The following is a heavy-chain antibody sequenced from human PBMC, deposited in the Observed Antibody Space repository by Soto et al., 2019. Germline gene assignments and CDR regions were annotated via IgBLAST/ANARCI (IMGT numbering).Heavy chain of an antibody. Sequence: QVQLVQSGAEVKKPGASVKVSCKASGYTFSNYYIQWMRQAPGQGLEWMGWIYSNSGGTNYAQKFHGRVTMTRDTFINTAYMEMSGLTSDDTAVYYCARGIVATAIDYWGQGTLVTVSS. CDR2: IYSNSGGT. V-gene: IGHV1-2*02. J-gene: IGHJ4*02. D-gene: IGHD5-12*01. CDR3: ARGIVATAIDY. CDR1: GYTFSNYY.